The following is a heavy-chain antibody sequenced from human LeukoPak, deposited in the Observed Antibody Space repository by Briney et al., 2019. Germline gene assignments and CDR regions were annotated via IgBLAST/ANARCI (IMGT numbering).Heavy chain of an antibody. CDR3: AKDRVRSSYYFDY. CDR1: GFTFSSYG. V-gene: IGHV3-30*02. D-gene: IGHD4-17*01. Sequence: GGSLRLSCAASGFTFSSYGMHWVRQAPGKGLEWVAVIWSDGSNKYYADSVKGRFTISRDNSKNTLYLQMNSLRAEDTAVYYCAKDRVRSSYYFDYWGQGTLVTVSS. J-gene: IGHJ4*02. CDR2: IWSDGSNK.